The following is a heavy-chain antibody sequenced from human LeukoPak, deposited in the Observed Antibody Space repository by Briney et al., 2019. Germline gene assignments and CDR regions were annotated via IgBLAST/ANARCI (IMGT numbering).Heavy chain of an antibody. J-gene: IGHJ4*02. CDR3: ARDKSKYYDSSGYHALDY. D-gene: IGHD3-22*01. CDR2: IIPIFGTA. V-gene: IGHV1-69*06. Sequence: ASVKVSCKASGGTFSSYAISWVRQAPGQGLEWMGGIIPIFGTANYAQKFQGRVTITADKSTSTAYMELSSLRSEDMAVYYCARDKSKYYDSSGYHALDYWGQGTLVTVSS. CDR1: GGTFSSYA.